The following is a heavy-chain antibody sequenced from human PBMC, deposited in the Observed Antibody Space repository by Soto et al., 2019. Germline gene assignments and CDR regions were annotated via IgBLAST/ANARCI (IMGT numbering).Heavy chain of an antibody. D-gene: IGHD3-10*01. CDR2: VNPNTGNT. CDR1: GYTFRSYD. V-gene: IGHV1-8*01. CDR3: ARAYGAGSFDF. J-gene: IGHJ5*01. Sequence: QVQLVQSGAEVKKPGASVKVSCTASGYTFRSYDIHWVRQATGQGLEWMGWVNPNTGNTGYAQRFQGRVTMPRDISKSTAYMELSRLTSEDTTIYYCARAYGAGSFDFWGPGTLVSVSS.